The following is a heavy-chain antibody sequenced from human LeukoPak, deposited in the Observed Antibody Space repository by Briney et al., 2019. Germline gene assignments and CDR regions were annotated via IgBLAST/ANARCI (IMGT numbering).Heavy chain of an antibody. V-gene: IGHV4-34*01. CDR1: GASFSGYY. Sequence: SETLSLTCAVYGASFSGYYWSWIRRPPGKGLEWVGEINHSGSTNYNPSPKSRVTISVHTSKNQFSLKLSSVPAADTAVYYCASQRLSSSWPFDYWGQGTLVTVSS. CDR2: INHSGST. J-gene: IGHJ4*02. D-gene: IGHD6-13*01. CDR3: ASQRLSSSWPFDY.